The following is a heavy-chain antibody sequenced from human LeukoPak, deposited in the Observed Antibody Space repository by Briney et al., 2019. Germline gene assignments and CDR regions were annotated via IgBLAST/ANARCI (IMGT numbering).Heavy chain of an antibody. CDR1: GFSFSSYA. V-gene: IGHV3-64*01. Sequence: GGSLRLSCAASGFSFSSYAMHWVRQAPGKGLEYVSAVSNNGGNTYYANSVKGRFTISRDNSKNTLCLQMGSLRTEDMAVYYCARQYCSSTSCTFDYWGQGTLVTVSS. J-gene: IGHJ4*02. CDR2: VSNNGGNT. CDR3: ARQYCSSTSCTFDY. D-gene: IGHD2-2*01.